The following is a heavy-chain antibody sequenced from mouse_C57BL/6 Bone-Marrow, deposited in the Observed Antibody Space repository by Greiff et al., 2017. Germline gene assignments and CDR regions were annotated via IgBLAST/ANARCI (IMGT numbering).Heavy chain of an antibody. V-gene: IGHV2-5*01. CDR1: GFSLTSYG. J-gene: IGHJ4*01. CDR3: AKKGDWEKDAMDY. D-gene: IGHD4-1*01. CDR2: IWRGGST. Sequence: VKLQESGPGLVQPSQSLSITCTVSGFSLTSYGVHWVRQSPGKGLEWLGVIWRGGSTDYNAAFMSRLSITKDNSTSQVFFKMNSLQADDTAIYYCAKKGDWEKDAMDYWGQGTSVTVSS.